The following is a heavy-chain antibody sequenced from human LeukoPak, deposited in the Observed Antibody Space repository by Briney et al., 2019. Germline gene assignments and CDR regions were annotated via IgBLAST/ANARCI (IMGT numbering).Heavy chain of an antibody. CDR1: GYTFTGYY. V-gene: IGHV1-2*02. J-gene: IGHJ4*02. Sequence: GESLKISCKASGYTFTGYYMHWVRQAPGQGLEWMGWINPNSGGTNYAQKFQGRVTMTRDTSISTAYMELSRLRSDDTAVYYCARVGGVPAAMGEGNFDYWGQGTLVTVSS. CDR3: ARVGGVPAAMGEGNFDY. D-gene: IGHD2-2*01. CDR2: INPNSGGT.